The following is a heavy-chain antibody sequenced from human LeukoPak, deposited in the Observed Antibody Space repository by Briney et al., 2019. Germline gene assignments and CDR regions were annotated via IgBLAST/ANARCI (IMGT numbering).Heavy chain of an antibody. CDR1: GYTFTSYY. Sequence: ASVKVSCKASGYTFTSYYMHWVRQAPGQGLEWMGIINPSGGSTGYAQKFQGRVTMTTDTSTSTAYMELRSLRSDDTAVYYCARERVLGDIVVVPAAIRGSYFDYWGQGTLVTVSS. CDR3: ARERVLGDIVVVPAAIRGSYFDY. CDR2: INPSGGST. J-gene: IGHJ4*02. V-gene: IGHV1-46*01. D-gene: IGHD2-2*02.